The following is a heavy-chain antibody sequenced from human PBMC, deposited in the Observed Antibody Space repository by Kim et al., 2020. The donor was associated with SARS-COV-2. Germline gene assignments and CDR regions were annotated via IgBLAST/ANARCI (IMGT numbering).Heavy chain of an antibody. CDR3: ARHIGNDGYAFDV. CDR1: GFTFSRYS. D-gene: IGHD1-1*01. V-gene: IGHV3-7*03. J-gene: IGHJ3*01. CDR2: INWNGLEI. Sequence: GGSLRLSCAASGFTFSRYSMTWVRQAPGKGMEWVANINWNGLEINYVDSVMGRFSISRENAKHSVYLQMNSLRPEDTAVFFCARHIGNDGYAFDVWGQGT.